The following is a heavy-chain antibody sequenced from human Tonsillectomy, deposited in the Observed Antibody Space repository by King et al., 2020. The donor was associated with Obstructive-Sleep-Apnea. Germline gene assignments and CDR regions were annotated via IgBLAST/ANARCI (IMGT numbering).Heavy chain of an antibody. J-gene: IGHJ4*02. CDR2: IYHSGST. V-gene: IGHV4-30-2*01. CDR1: GGSISSGGYS. Sequence: QLQESGSGLVKPSQTLSLTCAVSGGSISSGGYSWSWIRQPPGKGLEWIGYIYHSGSTYYNPSLKSRVTISVDRSKNQFSLKLSSVTAADTAVYYCAREGYDFWSGYVDYWGEGTLVTVSS. CDR3: AREGYDFWSGYVDY. D-gene: IGHD3-3*01.